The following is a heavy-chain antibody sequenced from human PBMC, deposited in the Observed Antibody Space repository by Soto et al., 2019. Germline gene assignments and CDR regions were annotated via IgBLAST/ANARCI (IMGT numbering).Heavy chain of an antibody. CDR3: ARGKGMEENYYSYGMDV. J-gene: IGHJ6*02. CDR1: GYSFSTHA. Sequence: QVQVVQSGAEVKKPGASVKVSCKASGYSFSTHAMHWVRQAPGQRLEWMGWINGGNGNTKYSQKFQDRVTITRDTSASIDYMELSSLRSEDTAVYYCARGKGMEENYYSYGMDVWGQGTTVTVSS. V-gene: IGHV1-3*01. D-gene: IGHD1-1*01. CDR2: INGGNGNT.